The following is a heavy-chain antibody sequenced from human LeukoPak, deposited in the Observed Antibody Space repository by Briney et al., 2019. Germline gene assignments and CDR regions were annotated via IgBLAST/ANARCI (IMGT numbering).Heavy chain of an antibody. V-gene: IGHV3-7*01. Sequence: PGGSLRLSCAASGFTFSTLWMTWVRQAPGNGLEWVANINRDGSQTYYVDSAKGRFTISRDNAQNSLYLQMSSLRAEDTAVYYCARSTPPYGCSPDYWGQGTLVTVSS. CDR2: INRDGSQT. D-gene: IGHD6-6*01. CDR1: GFTFSTLW. J-gene: IGHJ4*02. CDR3: ARSTPPYGCSPDY.